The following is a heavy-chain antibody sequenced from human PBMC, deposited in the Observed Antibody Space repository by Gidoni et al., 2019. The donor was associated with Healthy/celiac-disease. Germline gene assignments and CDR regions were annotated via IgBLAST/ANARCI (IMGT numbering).Heavy chain of an antibody. CDR3: ARHDYSYGRIKYYYYGMDV. J-gene: IGHJ6*02. Sequence: QVQLQESGPGLVKPSETLSLTCTVSGGSLSSYYWSWIRQPPGKGLEWIGYIYYSGSTNYNPSLKSRVTISVDTSKNQFSLKLSSVTAADTAVYYCARHDYSYGRIKYYYYGMDVWGQGTTVTVSS. CDR1: GGSLSSYY. V-gene: IGHV4-59*08. D-gene: IGHD5-18*01. CDR2: IYYSGST.